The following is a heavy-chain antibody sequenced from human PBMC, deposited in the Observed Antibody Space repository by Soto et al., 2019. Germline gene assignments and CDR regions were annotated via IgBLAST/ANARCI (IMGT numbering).Heavy chain of an antibody. CDR2: MSGSGGYT. J-gene: IGHJ4*02. CDR1: GFTFSTYA. V-gene: IGHV3-23*01. CDR3: AKDYLPYCSGGSCDLASDY. Sequence: EVQLLQSGGGLVQPGGSLRLSCAASGFTFSTYAMSWVRQAPGKGLEWVSAMSGSGGYTNYADSVKGRFTISRDSSKNTLYLQMDSLRAEDTAVYYCAKDYLPYCSGGSCDLASDYWGQGTLVTGSS. D-gene: IGHD2-15*01.